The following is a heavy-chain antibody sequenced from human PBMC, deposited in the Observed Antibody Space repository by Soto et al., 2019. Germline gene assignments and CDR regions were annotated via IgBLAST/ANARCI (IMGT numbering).Heavy chain of an antibody. CDR3: AKDQRIVVVITTDFDY. Sequence: GGSLRLSCAASGFTFSSYWMSWVRQAPGKGLEWVANIKQDGSDTYYVDSVKGRFTISRDNSKNTLYLQMNSLRAEDTAVYYCAKDQRIVVVITTDFDYWGQGTLVTVSS. V-gene: IGHV3-7*03. J-gene: IGHJ4*02. CDR1: GFTFSSYW. D-gene: IGHD3-22*01. CDR2: IKQDGSDT.